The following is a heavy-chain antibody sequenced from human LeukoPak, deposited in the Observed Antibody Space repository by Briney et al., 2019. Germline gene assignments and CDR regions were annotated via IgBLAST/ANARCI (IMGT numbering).Heavy chain of an antibody. CDR2: INPSGGST. Sequence: ASVKASCKVPENAFTRYFIHWERLPHGRRLEWMGTINPSGGSTGYAQKFQGRVTMTRGTSTSTVYMELSSLRSEDTAVYYCAREGGGGIDIEPSFDYWGQGTLVTVSS. D-gene: IGHD2-15*01. J-gene: IGHJ4*02. CDR3: AREGGGGIDIEPSFDY. V-gene: IGHV1-46*01. CDR1: ENAFTRYF.